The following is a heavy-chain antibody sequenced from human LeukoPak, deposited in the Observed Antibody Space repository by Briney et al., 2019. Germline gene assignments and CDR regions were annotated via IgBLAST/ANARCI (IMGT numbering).Heavy chain of an antibody. CDR3: AREKMYSSSWYYFDY. Sequence: GASVKVSCKASGYTFTSYGISWVRQAPGQGLEWMGWISAYNGNTNYAQKLQGRVTMTTDTSTSTAYMELRSLRSDDTAVYYCAREKMYSSSWYYFDYWGQGTLVTVSS. D-gene: IGHD6-13*01. J-gene: IGHJ4*02. V-gene: IGHV1-18*01. CDR1: GYTFTSYG. CDR2: ISAYNGNT.